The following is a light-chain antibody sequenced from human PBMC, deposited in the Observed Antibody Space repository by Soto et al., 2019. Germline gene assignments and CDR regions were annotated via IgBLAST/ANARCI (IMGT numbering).Light chain of an antibody. V-gene: IGLV1-51*01. Sequence: QSVLTQPPSVSAAPGQRVTISCSGNSSNVGDNLGSWYQQPPEAAPKLLIYANHKRPSGIPDRFSGSKSGTSATLGITGLQTGDEADYYCATWEGSLSVVVFGGGTKVPVL. CDR2: ANH. CDR3: ATWEGSLSVVV. J-gene: IGLJ3*02. CDR1: SSNVGDNL.